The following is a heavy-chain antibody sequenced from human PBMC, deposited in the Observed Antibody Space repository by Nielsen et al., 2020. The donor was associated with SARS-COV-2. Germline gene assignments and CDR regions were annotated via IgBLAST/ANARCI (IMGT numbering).Heavy chain of an antibody. D-gene: IGHD3-3*01. J-gene: IGHJ3*02. CDR3: AIIWSGYTDAFDI. V-gene: IGHV3-48*03. CDR1: GFTFRSYE. Sequence: GGSLRLSCAASGFTFRSYEMNWVRQAPGKELEWVSYISSSGSTIYYADSVKGRFTISRDNAKNSLYLQMNSLRAEDTAGYYCAIIWSGYTDAFDIWGQGTMVTVSS. CDR2: ISSSGSTI.